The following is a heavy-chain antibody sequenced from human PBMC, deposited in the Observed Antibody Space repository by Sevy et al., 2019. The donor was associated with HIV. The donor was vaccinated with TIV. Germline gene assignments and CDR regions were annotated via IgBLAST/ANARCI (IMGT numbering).Heavy chain of an antibody. V-gene: IGHV3-21*01. D-gene: IGHD2-2*01. J-gene: IGHJ4*02. Sequence: GGSLRLSCVVSGFTFSKYPMNWVRQAPGKGLEWVSSISSSSNYIYYGDSVKGRLTNSRENAKNSLYLQMNSLRADETAVYYCARDGGCSSTAGLLYFDYWGQGTLVTVSS. CDR1: GFTFSKYP. CDR2: ISSSSNYI. CDR3: ARDGGCSSTAGLLYFDY.